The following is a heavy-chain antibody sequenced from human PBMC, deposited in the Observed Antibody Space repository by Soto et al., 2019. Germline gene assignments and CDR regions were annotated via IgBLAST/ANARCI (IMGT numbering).Heavy chain of an antibody. CDR3: ARCFGYGDYDLGAFDI. CDR1: GYTFTSYG. D-gene: IGHD4-17*01. Sequence: QVQLVQSGAEVKKPGASVKVSCKASGYTFTSYGISWVRQAPGQGLEWMGWISAYNGNTNYAQKLQGRVTMTTDASTSTGDMGLRSIRSDDTVVYYCARCFGYGDYDLGAFDIWGQGTMVTVSS. V-gene: IGHV1-18*01. CDR2: ISAYNGNT. J-gene: IGHJ3*02.